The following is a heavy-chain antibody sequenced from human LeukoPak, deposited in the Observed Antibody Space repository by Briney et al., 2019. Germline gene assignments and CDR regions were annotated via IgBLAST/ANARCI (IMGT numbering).Heavy chain of an antibody. D-gene: IGHD3-16*01. CDR1: GFTFSSYS. Sequence: GGSLRLSCAASGFTFSSYSMNWVRQAPGKGLEWVSSISSSSSYIYYADSVKGRFTISRDNAKSSLYLQMNSLRAEDTAVYYCARDHGDGGYATDYWGQGTLVTVSS. V-gene: IGHV3-21*01. CDR3: ARDHGDGGYATDY. CDR2: ISSSSSYI. J-gene: IGHJ4*02.